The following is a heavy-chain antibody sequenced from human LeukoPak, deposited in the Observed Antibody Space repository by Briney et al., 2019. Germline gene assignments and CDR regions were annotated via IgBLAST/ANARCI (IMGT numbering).Heavy chain of an antibody. Sequence: ASVTVSFTSSAYTFTYYYKHWVRQAPGQGHELMGLINTNSGGTNYAKKFKGRVTITTDTSISTAYMEVSRLRSDDTAVYYCARVRIGQQLDKYYYYAMDVWGQGTTVTVSS. CDR3: ARVRIGQQLDKYYYYAMDV. CDR1: AYTFTYYY. CDR2: INTNSGGT. D-gene: IGHD6-13*01. J-gene: IGHJ6*02. V-gene: IGHV1-2*02.